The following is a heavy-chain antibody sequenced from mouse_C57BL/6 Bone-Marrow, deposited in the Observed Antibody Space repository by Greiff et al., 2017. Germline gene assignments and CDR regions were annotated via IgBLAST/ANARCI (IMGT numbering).Heavy chain of an antibody. Sequence: EVQLVESGGGLVKPGGSLKLSCAASGFTFSDYGMHWVRQAPEKGLEWVAYISSGSSTIYYADTVKGRFTISRDNAKNTLFLQMTSLMSEDTAMYYCATLYYYGSSRYWYFDVWGTGTTVTVSS. V-gene: IGHV5-17*01. J-gene: IGHJ1*03. CDR3: ATLYYYGSSRYWYFDV. D-gene: IGHD1-1*01. CDR1: GFTFSDYG. CDR2: ISSGSSTI.